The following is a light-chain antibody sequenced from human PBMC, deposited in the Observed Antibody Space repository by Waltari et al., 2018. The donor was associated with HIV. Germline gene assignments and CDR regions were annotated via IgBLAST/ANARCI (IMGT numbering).Light chain of an antibody. Sequence: QSALTQPPSASGSPGQSVTISCTGTSSDVGGYNYVSWYQQHPGKAPKLMIYEVSKRPSGVPDRVSGSKSANTASLTVSGLQAEDEADYYCSSYAGSNNLGVFGGGTKLTVL. V-gene: IGLV2-8*01. CDR3: SSYAGSNNLGV. CDR1: SSDVGGYNY. J-gene: IGLJ3*02. CDR2: EVS.